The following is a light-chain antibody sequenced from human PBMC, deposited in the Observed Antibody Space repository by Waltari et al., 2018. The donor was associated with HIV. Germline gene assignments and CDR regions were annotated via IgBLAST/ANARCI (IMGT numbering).Light chain of an antibody. Sequence: QAVVTPEPSLTVSPGGSVTPTRGSSTGAVPRGQYPYWSQQKPGQAPRTLIYDTSNQPTGTPDRFSGSLLGGKAALTLSGAQPEDEAEYYCLLSSGGARVFGGGTKVTVL. CDR1: TGAVPRGQY. J-gene: IGLJ2*01. CDR3: LLSSGGARV. CDR2: DTS. V-gene: IGLV7-46*01.